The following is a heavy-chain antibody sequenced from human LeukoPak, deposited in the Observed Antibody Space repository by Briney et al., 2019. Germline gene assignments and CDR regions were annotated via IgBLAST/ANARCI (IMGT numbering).Heavy chain of an antibody. Sequence: AAVKVSCKTSGYTFTRYYMQWVREAPGHGLEWMGIINPISGATDYAQKFQGRVTMTRDTSTSTVYMELSSLRSEDTAMYYCARLPYRDGVAQDYWGQGTLVTVSP. J-gene: IGHJ4*02. V-gene: IGHV1-46*01. CDR3: ARLPYRDGVAQDY. CDR2: INPISGAT. D-gene: IGHD3-16*02. CDR1: GYTFTRYY.